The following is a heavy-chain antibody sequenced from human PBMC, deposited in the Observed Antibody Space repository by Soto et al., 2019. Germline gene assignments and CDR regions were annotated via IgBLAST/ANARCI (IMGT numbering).Heavy chain of an antibody. Sequence: EVQLVESGGGLVQPGGSRRLACAASGFSFSSYCMYWVRQAPGKGLVWVSRINSDGSSTNYADSVKGRFTISRDNAKKTLYLQMNSLRAEDTAVYYCASDQFVLDSNHIGGIDYWGQGALVIV. CDR2: INSDGSST. V-gene: IGHV3-74*01. D-gene: IGHD3-3*01. CDR1: GFSFSSYC. CDR3: ASDQFVLDSNHIGGIDY. J-gene: IGHJ4*02.